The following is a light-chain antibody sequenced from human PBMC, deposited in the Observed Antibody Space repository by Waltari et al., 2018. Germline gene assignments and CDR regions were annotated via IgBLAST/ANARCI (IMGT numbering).Light chain of an antibody. Sequence: EIVMTQSPVTMSVSPGEGGPLSCTASESVGTDVAWYRHKPGQPPRLLIYYANARATGVPARISGSGSGTDFTLTISSLEPEDFAFYYCQQSRQWPRRTFGQGTKLEI. CDR3: QQSRQWPRRT. V-gene: IGKV3D-15*01. J-gene: IGKJ2*01. CDR1: ESVGTD. CDR2: YAN.